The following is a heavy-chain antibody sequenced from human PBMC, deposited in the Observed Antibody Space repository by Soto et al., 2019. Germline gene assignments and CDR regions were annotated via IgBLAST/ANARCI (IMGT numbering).Heavy chain of an antibody. J-gene: IGHJ6*04. CDR1: GFTFSDYT. D-gene: IGHD3-3*01. CDR3: TRGGALKGFWPD. V-gene: IGHV3-7*01. CDR2: MKQDGSDT. Sequence: GSLRLSCAASGFTFSDYTMSWVRQAPGKGLEWVASMKQDGSDTYYVDSVKGRFTISRDNPKNSLYLQMNSLRAEDTAVYYCTRGGALKGFWPDWGKGTTVTVSS.